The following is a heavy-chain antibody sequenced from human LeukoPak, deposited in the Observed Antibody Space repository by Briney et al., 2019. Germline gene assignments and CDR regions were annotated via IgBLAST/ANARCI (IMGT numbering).Heavy chain of an antibody. CDR1: GFTFSSYA. D-gene: IGHD5-18*01. CDR2: ISYDGSNK. CDR3: ARESYYFDY. Sequence: GRSLRLSCAASGFTFSSYAMHWVRQAPGKGLEWVAVISYDGSNKYYADSVKGRFTISRDNSKNTLYLQMNSLRVEDTAVYYCARESYYFDYWGQGTLVTVSS. V-gene: IGHV3-30*04. J-gene: IGHJ4*02.